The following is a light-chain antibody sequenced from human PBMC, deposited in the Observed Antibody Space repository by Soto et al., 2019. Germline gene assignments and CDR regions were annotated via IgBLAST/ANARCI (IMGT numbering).Light chain of an antibody. CDR1: SSDVGAYDY. CDR3: SSYTTSSTRV. Sequence: QSALTQPASVSGSPGQSITISCTGTSSDVGAYDYVSWYQQHPDKAPKLMIYEVSYRPSGVSNRFSGSKSVNTATLTISGLHAEDEADYYCSSYTTSSTRVFGTGTKVTVL. J-gene: IGLJ1*01. CDR2: EVS. V-gene: IGLV2-14*03.